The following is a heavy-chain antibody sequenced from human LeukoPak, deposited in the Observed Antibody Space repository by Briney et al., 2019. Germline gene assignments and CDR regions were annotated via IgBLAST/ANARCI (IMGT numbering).Heavy chain of an antibody. CDR3: AKGDEIGKRPIRAFYFDN. CDR1: GFIFSRHA. D-gene: IGHD5-24*01. Sequence: GGSLRLSCTASGFIFSRHAMSWVRQARGKGLEWVSTTGLNSVNTLCADPVQGRFTIHRDNSRNTLDLQIDNLRVDNTAVYYGAKGDEIGKRPIRAFYFDNWGQGTLVTVS. V-gene: IGHV3-23*01. CDR2: TGLNSVNT. J-gene: IGHJ4*02.